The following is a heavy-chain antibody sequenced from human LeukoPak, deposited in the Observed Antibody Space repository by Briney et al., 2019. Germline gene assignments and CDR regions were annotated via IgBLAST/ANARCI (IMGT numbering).Heavy chain of an antibody. CDR1: GFTFSSYS. CDR2: ISSSSSYI. V-gene: IGHV3-21*04. J-gene: IGHJ4*02. CDR3: AKDAPDRSSSGKFDY. D-gene: IGHD6-6*01. Sequence: GGSLRLSCAASGFTFSSYSMNWVRQAPGKGLEWVSSISSSSSYIYYADSVKGRFTISRDNAKNSLYLQMNSLRAEDTALYYCAKDAPDRSSSGKFDYWGQGTLVTVSS.